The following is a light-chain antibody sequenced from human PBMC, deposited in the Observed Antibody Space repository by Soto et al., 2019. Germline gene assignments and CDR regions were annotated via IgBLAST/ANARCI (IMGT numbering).Light chain of an antibody. CDR3: CSYAGSSTFPYV. J-gene: IGLJ1*01. V-gene: IGLV2-23*02. CDR1: SSDVGSYNL. Sequence: QSVLTKPASVSGSPGQSITISCPGTSSDVGSYNLVSWYQQHPGKAPKLMIYEVSKRPSGVSNRFSGSKSGNTASLTISGLQAEDEADYYCCSYAGSSTFPYVFGTGTKVTVL. CDR2: EVS.